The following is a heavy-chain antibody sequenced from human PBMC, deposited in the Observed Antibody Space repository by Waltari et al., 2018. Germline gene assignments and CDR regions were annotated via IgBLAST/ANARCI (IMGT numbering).Heavy chain of an antibody. CDR1: GGSISSSSFF. CDR3: ARHMPYYDSIYYFDY. D-gene: IGHD3-3*01. J-gene: IGHJ4*02. Sequence: QLQLQESGPGLVKPSETLSLTCSVSGGSISSSSFFWGWIRQPPGKGLEWIGSLVYTGTTDYNPPLKSRVTISADTAKNQFALTLSSVTAADTAVYYCARHMPYYDSIYYFDYWGQGTLVTVSS. CDR2: LVYTGTT. V-gene: IGHV4-39*01.